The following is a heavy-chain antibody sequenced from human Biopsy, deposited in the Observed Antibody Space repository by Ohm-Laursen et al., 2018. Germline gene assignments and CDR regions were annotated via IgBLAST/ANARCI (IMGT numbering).Heavy chain of an antibody. CDR2: IYYSGST. CDR3: ARATNSTGWPYYYFYGMDV. CDR1: GGSISSDY. V-gene: IGHV4-59*01. D-gene: IGHD2/OR15-2a*01. J-gene: IGHJ6*02. Sequence: PSQTLSLTCIVSGGSISSDYWSWIWQTPGKGLEWIGHIYYSGSTNYNPSLKSRVTISVDTSKNQFSLRLNSVTAADTAVYYCARATNSTGWPYYYFYGMDVWGQGTTVTVSS.